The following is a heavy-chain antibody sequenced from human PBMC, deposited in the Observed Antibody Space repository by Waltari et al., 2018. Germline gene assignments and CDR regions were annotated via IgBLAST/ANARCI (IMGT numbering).Heavy chain of an antibody. CDR3: ARAGEGYSSSWYTNYAFDI. V-gene: IGHV4-61*02. J-gene: IGHJ3*02. Sequence: QVQLQESGPGLVKPSQTLSLTCTVSGGSISSGSYYWSWIRQPAGKGLEWIGRIYTSGRTNYNPSLKSRVTISVDTSKNQFSRKLSSVTAADTAVYYCARAGEGYSSSWYTNYAFDIWGQGTMVTVSS. CDR1: GGSISSGSYY. CDR2: IYTSGRT. D-gene: IGHD6-13*01.